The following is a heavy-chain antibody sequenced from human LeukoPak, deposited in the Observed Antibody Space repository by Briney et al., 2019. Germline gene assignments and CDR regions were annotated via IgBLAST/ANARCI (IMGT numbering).Heavy chain of an antibody. CDR1: GFTFSSYS. CDR3: AKGSSGWANDY. Sequence: GGSLRLSCAASGFTFSSYSMNWVRQAPGKGLEWVSCISSTGNYIYQADSVKGRFTISRDNAKKSLYLQMTSLRAEDTAVYYCAKGSSGWANDYWGQGTLVTVSS. V-gene: IGHV3-21*01. J-gene: IGHJ4*02. CDR2: ISSTGNYI. D-gene: IGHD6-19*01.